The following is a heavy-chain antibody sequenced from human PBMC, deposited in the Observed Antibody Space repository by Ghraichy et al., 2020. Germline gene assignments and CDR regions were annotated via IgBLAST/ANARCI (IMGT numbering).Heavy chain of an antibody. Sequence: ASVKVSCKASGYTFTSYYMHWVRQAPGQGLEWMGIINPSGGSTSYAQKFQGRVTMTRDTSTSTVYMELSSLRSEDTAVYYCARDKGSCSGGSCYYYYYYYMDVWGKGTTVTVSS. CDR2: INPSGGST. D-gene: IGHD2-15*01. J-gene: IGHJ6*03. CDR3: ARDKGSCSGGSCYYYYYYYMDV. CDR1: GYTFTSYY. V-gene: IGHV1-46*01.